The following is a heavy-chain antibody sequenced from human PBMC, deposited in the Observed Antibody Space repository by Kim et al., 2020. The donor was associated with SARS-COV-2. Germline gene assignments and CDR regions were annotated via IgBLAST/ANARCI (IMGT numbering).Heavy chain of an antibody. CDR2: IIPILGIA. CDR1: GGTFSSYA. CDR3: ARNLEEMATFDY. Sequence: SVKVSCKASGGTFSSYAISWVRQAPGQGLEWMGRIIPILGIANYAQKFQGRVTITADKSTSTAYMELSSLRSEDTAVYYCARNLEEMATFDYWGQGTLVTVSS. J-gene: IGHJ4*02. V-gene: IGHV1-69*04.